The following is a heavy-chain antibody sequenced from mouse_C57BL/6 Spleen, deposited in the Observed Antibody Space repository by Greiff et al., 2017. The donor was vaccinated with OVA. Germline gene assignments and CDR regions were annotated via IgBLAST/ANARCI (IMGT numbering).Heavy chain of an antibody. D-gene: IGHD1-1*01. CDR2: INPSNGGT. CDR3: ARRGSTGSYAMDY. Sequence: VQLQQPGTELVKPGASVKLSCKASGYTFTSSWMHWVKQRPGQGLEWIGNINPSNGGTNYNEKFKSKATLTVDKSSSTAYMQLSSLTSEDSAVYYCARRGSTGSYAMDYWGQGTSVTVSS. CDR1: GYTFTSSW. J-gene: IGHJ4*01. V-gene: IGHV1-53*01.